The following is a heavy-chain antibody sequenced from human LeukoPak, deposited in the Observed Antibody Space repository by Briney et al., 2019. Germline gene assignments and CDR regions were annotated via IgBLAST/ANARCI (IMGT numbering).Heavy chain of an antibody. V-gene: IGHV3-7*01. J-gene: IGHJ4*02. D-gene: IGHD1-1*01. CDR3: ARGTFQIKY. CDR2: IKQDGSEK. Sequence: PGGSLRLSCAASGFTFSSYAMSWVRQAPGKGLEWVANIKQDGSEKNSVDSVKGRFTISRDNAKDSLYLQMNSLRAEDTAVYYCARGTFQIKYWGQGTLVTVSS. CDR1: GFTFSSYA.